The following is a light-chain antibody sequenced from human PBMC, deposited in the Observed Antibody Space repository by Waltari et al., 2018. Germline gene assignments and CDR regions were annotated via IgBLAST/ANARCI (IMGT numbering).Light chain of an antibody. CDR1: ALPKDD. CDR2: KDT. Sequence: SYELTQPPSVSVSPGQTARITCSGAALPKDDAQWYPQKPGQVPVLVMYKDTERPSGIPERFSGSTSGTTVTLTIGGVQAEDEADYYCQSADTSGSWVFGGGTKLAVL. CDR3: QSADTSGSWV. V-gene: IGLV3-25*03. J-gene: IGLJ3*02.